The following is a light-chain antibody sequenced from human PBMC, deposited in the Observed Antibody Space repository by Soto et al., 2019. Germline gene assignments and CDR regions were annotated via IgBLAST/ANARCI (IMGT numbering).Light chain of an antibody. J-gene: IGKJ1*01. V-gene: IGKV3-15*01. CDR1: QSVSSN. CDR2: GAS. CDR3: QQYNNWLPRT. Sequence: EIVMTQSPATLSVSPGERATLSSRASQSVSSNLAWYQQKPGQAPRLLIYGASTRATGIPARFSGSGSGTEFTLTISSLQSEDFAVYYCQQYNNWLPRTFGQGTKVEIK.